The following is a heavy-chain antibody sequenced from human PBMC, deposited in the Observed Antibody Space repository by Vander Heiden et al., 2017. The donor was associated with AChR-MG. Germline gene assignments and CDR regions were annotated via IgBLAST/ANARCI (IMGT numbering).Heavy chain of an antibody. CDR3: ARGDSSSWTY. J-gene: IGHJ4*02. Sequence: QVQLVQSGAEVKKPGASVKVSCKASGYTFTGYYLPWARQAPGQRPEWMGWIHPNSGGTKYAQNFQGRVTMTGDTSISTAYMELSRLGSDDTAVYYCARGDSSSWTYWGQGTLVTVSS. V-gene: IGHV1-2*02. CDR1: GYTFTGYY. D-gene: IGHD6-13*01. CDR2: IHPNSGGT.